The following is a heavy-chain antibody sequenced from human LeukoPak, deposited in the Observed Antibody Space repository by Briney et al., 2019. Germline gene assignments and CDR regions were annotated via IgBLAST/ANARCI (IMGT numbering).Heavy chain of an antibody. CDR1: GYSFTSYW. CDR2: IYPGDSDT. V-gene: IGHV5-51*01. D-gene: IGHD3-10*01. Sequence: GESLKISCKGSGYSFTSYWIGWVRQMPGKGLEWMGIIYPGDSDTRYNPSFQGQVTISADKSISTAYLQWSSLKASDTAMYYCARVIWFGDLSRWYFDLWGRGTLVTVSS. J-gene: IGHJ2*01. CDR3: ARVIWFGDLSRWYFDL.